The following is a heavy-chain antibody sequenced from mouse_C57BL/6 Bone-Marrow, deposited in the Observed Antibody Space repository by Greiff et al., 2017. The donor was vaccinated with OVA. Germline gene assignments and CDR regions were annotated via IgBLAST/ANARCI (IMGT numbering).Heavy chain of an antibody. D-gene: IGHD1-1*01. J-gene: IGHJ1*03. CDR2: SRNKANDYTT. CDR3: ARGAHYYDGSSYWCLDV. Sequence: EVQVVESGGGLVQSGRSLRLSCATSGFTFSDFYMEWVRQAPGKGLEWIAASRNKANDYTTEYSASVQGRFIVSRDTSHSILYLQMNALRAEDTAIYYCARGAHYYDGSSYWCLDVRGTGPTVTVS. CDR1: GFTFSDFY. V-gene: IGHV7-1*01.